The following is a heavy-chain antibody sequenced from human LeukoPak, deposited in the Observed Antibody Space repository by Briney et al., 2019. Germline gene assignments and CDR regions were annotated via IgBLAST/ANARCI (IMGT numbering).Heavy chain of an antibody. J-gene: IGHJ4*02. CDR1: GFTFSSYA. CDR3: AKDVEAAAGRFNY. CDR2: ISYDGSNK. V-gene: IGHV3-30-3*01. D-gene: IGHD6-13*01. Sequence: PGRSLRLSRAASGFTFSSYAMHWVRQAPGKGLEWVAVISYDGSNKYYADSVKGRFTISRDNSKNTLYLQMNSLRAEDTAVYYCAKDVEAAAGRFNYWGQGTLVTVSS.